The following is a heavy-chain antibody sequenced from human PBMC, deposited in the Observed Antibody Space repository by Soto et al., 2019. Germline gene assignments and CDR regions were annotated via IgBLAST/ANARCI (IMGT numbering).Heavy chain of an antibody. Sequence: ASVKVSCKASGYTFTSYDINWVRQATGQGLEWMGWMNPNSGNTGYAQKFQGRVTMTTNTSISTAYMELSSLRSEDTAVYYCARGDYTIFGVVIIYWGQGTLVTVSS. CDR2: MNPNSGNT. CDR1: GYTFTSYD. J-gene: IGHJ4*02. D-gene: IGHD3-3*01. V-gene: IGHV1-8*01. CDR3: ARGDYTIFGVVIIY.